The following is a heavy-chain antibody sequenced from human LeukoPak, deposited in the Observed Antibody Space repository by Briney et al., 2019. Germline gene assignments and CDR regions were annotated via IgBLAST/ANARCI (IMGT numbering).Heavy chain of an antibody. Sequence: GGSLRLSCAASGFTFSSYAVSWVRQAPGKGLEWVSAISGSGGSTYYADSVKGRFTISRDNSKNTLYLQMNSLRAEDTAVYYCAKDVVVVAATTVEYYFDYWGQGTLVTVSS. CDR2: ISGSGGST. J-gene: IGHJ4*02. D-gene: IGHD2-15*01. V-gene: IGHV3-23*01. CDR1: GFTFSSYA. CDR3: AKDVVVVAATTVEYYFDY.